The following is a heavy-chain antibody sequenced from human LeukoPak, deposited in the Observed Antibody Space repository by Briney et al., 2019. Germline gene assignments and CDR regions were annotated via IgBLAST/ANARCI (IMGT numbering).Heavy chain of an antibody. Sequence: PSETLSLTCAVYGGSFSGYYWSWIRQPPGKGLEWIGEINHSGSTNYNPSLKSRVTISVDTSKNQFSLKLSSVTAADTAVYYCARDGPHIVGGDDAFHIWGQGTMVTVSS. CDR3: ARDGPHIVGGDDAFHI. D-gene: IGHD2-21*01. V-gene: IGHV4-34*01. J-gene: IGHJ3*02. CDR1: GGSFSGYY. CDR2: INHSGST.